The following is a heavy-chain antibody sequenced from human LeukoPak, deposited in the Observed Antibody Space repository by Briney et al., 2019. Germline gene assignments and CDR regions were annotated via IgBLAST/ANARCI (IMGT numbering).Heavy chain of an antibody. CDR2: ISSGSSYI. CDR3: ASQVGHCRGGSCSGY. V-gene: IGHV3-21*01. CDR1: GFTFSSYS. D-gene: IGHD2-15*01. J-gene: IGHJ4*02. Sequence: GGSLRLSCAASGFTFSSYSMNWVRQAPGXXLEWVSSISSGSSYIYYADSLKGRFTISRDNAKNSLYLQMNSLRDEDTAVYYCASQVGHCRGGSCSGYWGQGTLVTVSS.